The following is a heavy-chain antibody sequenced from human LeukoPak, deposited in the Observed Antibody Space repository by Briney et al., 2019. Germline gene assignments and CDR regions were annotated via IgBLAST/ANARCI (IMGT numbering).Heavy chain of an antibody. CDR2: IGVAANT. D-gene: IGHD1-26*01. Sequence: GGSLRLSCAASGFTFSSYDMHWVRQATGKGLEWVSAIGVAANTFYSGSVKGRFTISRENAKNSLYLLMSSLRAEDTAVYYCARQNTPHGNFDYWGQGTLVTASS. V-gene: IGHV3-13*01. CDR1: GFTFSSYD. CDR3: ARQNTPHGNFDY. J-gene: IGHJ4*02.